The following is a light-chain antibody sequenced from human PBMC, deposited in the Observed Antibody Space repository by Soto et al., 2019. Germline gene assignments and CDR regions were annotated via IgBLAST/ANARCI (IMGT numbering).Light chain of an antibody. Sequence: EIVLTQSPGTLSFSPGERATLSCRASHSVSSSYLAWYQQKPGQAPRLLIYDASSRATGIPDRFSGSGSGTDFTLTISRLEPEDFAVYYCQQYGSSAWTFGQGTKVDIK. CDR3: QQYGSSAWT. CDR2: DAS. CDR1: HSVSSSY. J-gene: IGKJ1*01. V-gene: IGKV3-20*01.